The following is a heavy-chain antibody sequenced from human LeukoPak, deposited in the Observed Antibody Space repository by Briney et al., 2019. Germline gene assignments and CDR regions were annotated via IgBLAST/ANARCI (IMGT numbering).Heavy chain of an antibody. V-gene: IGHV3-7*01. CDR1: GFTFSSYA. D-gene: IGHD3-9*01. Sequence: GGSLRLSCAASGFTFSSYAMSWVRQAPGKGLEWVANIKQDGSEKYYVDSVKGRFTISRDNAKNSLYLQMNSLRAEDTAVYYCARDLVCVRYWGQGTLVTVSS. CDR2: IKQDGSEK. J-gene: IGHJ4*02. CDR3: ARDLVCVRY.